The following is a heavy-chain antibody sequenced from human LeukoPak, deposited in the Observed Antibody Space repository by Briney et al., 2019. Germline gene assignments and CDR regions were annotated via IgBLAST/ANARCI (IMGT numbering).Heavy chain of an antibody. CDR2: IRYDGSNK. CDR1: GFTFSSYG. V-gene: IGHV3-30*02. Sequence: GGSLRLSCAASGFTFSSYGMHWVRQAPGKGLEWVAFIRYDGSNKYYADSVKGRFTISRDNSKNTLYLQMNSLRAEGTAVYYCAGDDYGGNPEGYWGQGTLVTVSS. CDR3: AGDDYGGNPEGY. D-gene: IGHD4-23*01. J-gene: IGHJ4*02.